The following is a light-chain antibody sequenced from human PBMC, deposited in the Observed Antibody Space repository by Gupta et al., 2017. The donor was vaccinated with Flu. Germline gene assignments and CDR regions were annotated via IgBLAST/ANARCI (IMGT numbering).Light chain of an antibody. CDR2: AAS. J-gene: IGKJ3*01. CDR3: QQTYSKDPST. CDR1: QSISNF. V-gene: IGKV1-39*01. Sequence: DIQMTQSPSSLSASVGDRVTITCRASQSISNFLNWFQHKPGKAPKNLIYAASTVQSGVPSRFSGSASGTDFTLTISSLQPEDFATYYCQQTYSKDPSTFGPGTRVDMK.